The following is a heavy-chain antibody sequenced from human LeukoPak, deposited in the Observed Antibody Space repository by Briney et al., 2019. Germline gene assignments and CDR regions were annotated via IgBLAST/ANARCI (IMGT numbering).Heavy chain of an antibody. CDR1: GASFTGYY. D-gene: IGHD2-21*02. J-gene: IGHJ6*02. Sequence: PSETLSLTCAVYGASFTGYYWSWFRQPPGKGLEWIGEINHSGGTTYNPSLKRRVTISLEASNNRVSLKLSSVTAAETPCYYFTGLLPLQGGDVWGQGTMVTVSS. CDR3: TGLLPLQGGDV. V-gene: IGHV4-34*01. CDR2: INHSGGT.